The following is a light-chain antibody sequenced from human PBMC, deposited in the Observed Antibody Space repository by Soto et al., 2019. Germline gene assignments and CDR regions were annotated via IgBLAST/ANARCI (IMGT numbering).Light chain of an antibody. CDR3: SSYTSSINYV. CDR1: SNDITLYSY. CDR2: LVT. V-gene: IGLV2-14*01. Sequence: QSFLTSPTSVTGSPRRSITLSCTGTSNDITLYSYVCWYQRYPDKAHKLIVYLVTNRHSGVSTGFSGSKSGNTDSPTISGFQAEGEADYYCSSYTSSINYVCGTGTKVTV. J-gene: IGLJ1*01.